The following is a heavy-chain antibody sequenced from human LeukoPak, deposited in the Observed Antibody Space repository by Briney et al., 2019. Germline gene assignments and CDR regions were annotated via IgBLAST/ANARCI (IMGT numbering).Heavy chain of an antibody. V-gene: IGHV3-7*01. CDR3: VKVKQQLVRLLGRDTTYYYNYYLDV. Sequence: GGSLRLSCAASGFTFSSSWMTWVRQAPGKGLEWVANIKQDGTEKYYVDSVKGRFTISRDNAKNSLYLQMNSLRAEDTAVYYCVKVKQQLVRLLGRDTTYYYNYYLDVWGKGTTVTVSS. D-gene: IGHD6-13*01. CDR1: GFTFSSSW. CDR2: IKQDGTEK. J-gene: IGHJ6*03.